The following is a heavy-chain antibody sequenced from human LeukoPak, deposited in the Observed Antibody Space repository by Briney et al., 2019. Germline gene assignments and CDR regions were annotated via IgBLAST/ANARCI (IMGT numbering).Heavy chain of an antibody. CDR3: ARLGGIAARLNYYYGMDV. CDR1: GYSFTSYW. D-gene: IGHD6-6*01. CDR2: IYPGGSDT. J-gene: IGHJ6*02. Sequence: GESLKISCKGSGYSFTSYWIGWVRQMPGKGLEWMGIIYPGGSDTRYSPSFQGQVTISADKSISTAYLQWSSLKASDTAMYYCARLGGIAARLNYYYGMDVWGQGTTVTVSS. V-gene: IGHV5-51*01.